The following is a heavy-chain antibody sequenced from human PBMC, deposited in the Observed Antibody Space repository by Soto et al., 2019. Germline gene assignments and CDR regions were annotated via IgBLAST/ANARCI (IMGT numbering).Heavy chain of an antibody. Sequence: SETLSLTCTVSAGSITTSYWSWIRQPLGKALEWIGYISYRGSTNYNPSLKSRLTISIDTSKSQISLKLTSMTTADTAVYYCASSGIGGREVNTWFDPWGQGTLVTVSS. CDR1: AGSITTSY. CDR2: ISYRGST. V-gene: IGHV4-59*01. D-gene: IGHD3-10*01. J-gene: IGHJ5*02. CDR3: ASSGIGGREVNTWFDP.